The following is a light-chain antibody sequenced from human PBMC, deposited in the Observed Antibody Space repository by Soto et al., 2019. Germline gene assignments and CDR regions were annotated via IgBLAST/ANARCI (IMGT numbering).Light chain of an antibody. Sequence: QSVLTQPASVSVSPGQSITVSCTGTSSDVGGYNYVSWYQQHPGKAPKLMIYEVSNRPSGVSNRFSGSKSGNSASLTIPGLQAEDEADYYCSSYTSSSTLVFGTGTKVTVL. CDR1: SSDVGGYNY. CDR3: SSYTSSSTLV. V-gene: IGLV2-14*01. CDR2: EVS. J-gene: IGLJ1*01.